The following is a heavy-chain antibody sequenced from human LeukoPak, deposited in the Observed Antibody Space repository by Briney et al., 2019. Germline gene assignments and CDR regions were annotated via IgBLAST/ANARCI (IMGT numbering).Heavy chain of an antibody. CDR3: ARDKRGYGDGADGFDY. CDR2: ISYDGSNK. CDR1: GFTFNNYA. J-gene: IGHJ4*02. D-gene: IGHD4-17*01. Sequence: GGSLRLSCAASGFTFNNYAMHWVRQAPGKGLEWVTIISYDGSNKYYADSVKGRFTISRDNSKNTLDLQMNSLRAEDTAVYYCARDKRGYGDGADGFDYWGQGTLVTVSS. V-gene: IGHV3-30-3*01.